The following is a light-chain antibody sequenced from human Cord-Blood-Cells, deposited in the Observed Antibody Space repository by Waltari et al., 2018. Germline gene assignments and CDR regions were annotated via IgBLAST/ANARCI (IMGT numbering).Light chain of an antibody. CDR2: AAS. V-gene: IGKV1-39*01. CDR3: QQSYSTPYT. CDR1: QSISSY. Sequence: DIQMTQSPSSLSASVGDRVTITCRASQSISSYLNWYQQKPGKAPKLLIYAASSLQSGLPSRFSISGSGTDFTLTISSLQPEDFATYYCQQSYSTPYTFGQGTKLDIK. J-gene: IGKJ2*01.